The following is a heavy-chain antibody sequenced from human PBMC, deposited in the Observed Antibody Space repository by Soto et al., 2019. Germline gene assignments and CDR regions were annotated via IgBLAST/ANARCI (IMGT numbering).Heavy chain of an antibody. J-gene: IGHJ6*02. CDR3: ARDSIRDYGYYYYGMDV. CDR2: IYSGGGT. V-gene: IGHV3-53*01. CDR1: GFTVSSNY. D-gene: IGHD4-17*01. Sequence: HPGGSLRLSCAASGFTVSSNYMSWVRQAPGKGLEWVSVIYSGGGTYYADSVKGRFTISRDNSKNTLYLQMNSLRAEDTAVYYCARDSIRDYGYYYYGMDVWGQGTTVTVSS.